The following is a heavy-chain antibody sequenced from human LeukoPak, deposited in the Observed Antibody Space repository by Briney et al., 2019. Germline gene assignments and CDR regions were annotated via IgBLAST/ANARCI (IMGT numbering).Heavy chain of an antibody. CDR2: IYTSGST. Sequence: SETLSLTXTVSGGSTSSYYWSSSWQPAGKGLEWIGRIYTSGSTNYNPSLKSRVTMSVDTSKNQFSLKLSSVTAADTAVYYCARDVYSSAGIFDYWGQGTLVTVSS. V-gene: IGHV4-4*07. CDR3: ARDVYSSAGIFDY. CDR1: GGSTSSYY. D-gene: IGHD6-25*01. J-gene: IGHJ4*02.